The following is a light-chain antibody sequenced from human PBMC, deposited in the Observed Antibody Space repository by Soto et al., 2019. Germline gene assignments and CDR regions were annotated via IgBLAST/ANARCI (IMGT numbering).Light chain of an antibody. V-gene: IGKV1-5*01. CDR3: QQSYSVPLT. Sequence: DIQMTQSPSTLSAFVGDRVTITCRASQSIGRWLAWYQQKPGKAPKLLIYDASSLESGVPSRFSGSGSGTNFTLTISSLQPEDFATFYCQQSYSVPLTFGGGTKVDIK. J-gene: IGKJ4*01. CDR1: QSIGRW. CDR2: DAS.